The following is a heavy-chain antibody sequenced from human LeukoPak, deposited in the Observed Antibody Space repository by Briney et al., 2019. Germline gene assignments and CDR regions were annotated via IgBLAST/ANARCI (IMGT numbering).Heavy chain of an antibody. CDR3: AKDTGAIVVVVAAPGAFDI. J-gene: IGHJ3*02. Sequence: GGSLRLSCAASGFTFDDYAMHWVRQAPGKGLEWVSGISWNSGSIGYADSVKGRFTISRDNAKNSLYLQMNSLRAEDMALYHCAKDTGAIVVVVAAPGAFDIWGQGTMVTVSS. CDR1: GFTFDDYA. D-gene: IGHD2-15*01. CDR2: ISWNSGSI. V-gene: IGHV3-9*03.